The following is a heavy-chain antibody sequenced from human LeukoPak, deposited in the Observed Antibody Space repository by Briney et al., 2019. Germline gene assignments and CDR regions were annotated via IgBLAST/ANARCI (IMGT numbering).Heavy chain of an antibody. CDR2: LYGDGSA. CDR3: AREYWGHCSTPNCPLVA. Sequence: PGGSLRLSCAASGFTVSHNFMSWVRQAPGKGLEWVSVLYGDGSAYYPDSVRGRFTISRDNSKNTLYLQMSSLRAEDTAVYFCAREYWGHCSTPNCPLVAWGQGTLVTVSS. V-gene: IGHV3-66*01. CDR1: GFTVSHNF. D-gene: IGHD2-2*01. J-gene: IGHJ5*02.